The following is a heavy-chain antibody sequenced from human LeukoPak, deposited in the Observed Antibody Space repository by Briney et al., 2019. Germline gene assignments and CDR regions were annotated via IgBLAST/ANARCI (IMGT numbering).Heavy chain of an antibody. CDR2: IIPILGIA. V-gene: IGHV1-69*02. CDR1: GGTFSSYT. D-gene: IGHD3-22*01. Sequence: SVKVSCKASGGTFSSYTISWVRQAPGQGLEWMGRIIPILGIANYAQKFQGRVTITADKSTSTAYMELSSLRSEDTAVSYCASQDNYDLIDYWGQGTLVTVSS. CDR3: ASQDNYDLIDY. J-gene: IGHJ4*02.